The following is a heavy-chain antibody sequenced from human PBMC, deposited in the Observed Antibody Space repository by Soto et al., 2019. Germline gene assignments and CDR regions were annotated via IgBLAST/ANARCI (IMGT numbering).Heavy chain of an antibody. J-gene: IGHJ4*02. CDR3: ARAEYYYDSSGYYLQFYFDY. V-gene: IGHV1-18*01. CDR1: GYKFTNFG. D-gene: IGHD3-22*01. CDR2: ISVYNGDT. Sequence: QVQLAQSGPEVKNAGASGKVSCKASGYKFTNFGIAWIRQAPGQGLEWMGRISVYNGDTTFAQNFQDRVTLTTDTSTSTAYMELRSLRSDDTAVYYCARAEYYYDSSGYYLQFYFDYWGQGTLVTVSS.